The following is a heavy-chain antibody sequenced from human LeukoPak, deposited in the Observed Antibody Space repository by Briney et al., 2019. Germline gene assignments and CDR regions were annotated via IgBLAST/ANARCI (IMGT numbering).Heavy chain of an antibody. J-gene: IGHJ3*02. CDR2: IYYSGST. CDR3: ARMDRDDAFDI. D-gene: IGHD3/OR15-3a*01. CDR1: GGSISSSSYY. Sequence: SGTLSLTCTVSGGSISSSSYYWGWIRQPPGKGLEWIGSIYYSGSTYYNPSLKSRVTISVDTSKNQFSLKLSSVTAADTAVYYCARMDRDDAFDIWGQGTMVTVSP. V-gene: IGHV4-39*01.